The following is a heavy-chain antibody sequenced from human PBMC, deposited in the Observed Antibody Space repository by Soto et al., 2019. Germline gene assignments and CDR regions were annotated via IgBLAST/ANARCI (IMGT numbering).Heavy chain of an antibody. CDR3: ATQHINYGWFDP. D-gene: IGHD4-4*01. J-gene: IGHJ5*02. CDR1: GGSISYYY. Sequence: SETLSLTCTVSGGSISYYYWSWIRQPPGKGLEWIGYIYYSGTTNYNPSLKSRVTISVDTSRNQFSLNLISVTAADTAVYYCATQHINYGWFDPGGQGTLVTVSS. CDR2: IYYSGTT. V-gene: IGHV4-59*08.